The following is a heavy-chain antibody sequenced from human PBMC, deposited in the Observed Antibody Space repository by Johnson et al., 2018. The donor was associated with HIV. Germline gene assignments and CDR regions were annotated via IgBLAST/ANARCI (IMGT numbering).Heavy chain of an antibody. CDR3: ARSTGAFDI. J-gene: IGHJ3*02. Sequence: QVQLVESGGGMVHPGRSLRLSCAASGFSFKNYVVHWVRQAPGQGLEWVASMSFDGGINNYADSVKGRFTISRDNSKNSLFLQMNSLRLDDTAVYFCARSTGAFDIWGQGTRVTVSS. D-gene: IGHD4-17*01. CDR2: MSFDGGIN. CDR1: GFSFKNYV. V-gene: IGHV3-30*03.